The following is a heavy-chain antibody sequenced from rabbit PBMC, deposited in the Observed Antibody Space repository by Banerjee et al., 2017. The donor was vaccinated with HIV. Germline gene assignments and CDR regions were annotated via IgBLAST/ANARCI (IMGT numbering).Heavy chain of an antibody. CDR3: AKSDYAAFTL. J-gene: IGHJ4*01. V-gene: IGHV1S45*01. D-gene: IGHD4-2*01. CDR2: IVIGGDST. Sequence: LVESGGDLVKPEGSLTLACTASGFSFSNNYWICWVRQAPGKGLEWIACIVIGGDSTYYASWAKGRFTISKTSSTTVTLQMTSLTAADTATYFCAKSDYAAFTLWGPGTLVTVS. CDR1: GFSFSNNYW.